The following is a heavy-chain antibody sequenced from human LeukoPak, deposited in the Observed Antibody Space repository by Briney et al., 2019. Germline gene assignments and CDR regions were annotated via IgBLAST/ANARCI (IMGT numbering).Heavy chain of an antibody. Sequence: GGSLRLSCAASGFTFDDYAMHWVRQAPGKGLEWVSGISWNSGSIGYADSVKGRFTISRDNAKNSLYLQMNSLRAEDTAVYYCARAGVAAAGTGHTTGWGQGTLVTVSS. CDR2: ISWNSGSI. D-gene: IGHD6-13*01. CDR3: ARAGVAAAGTGHTTG. J-gene: IGHJ4*02. CDR1: GFTFDDYA. V-gene: IGHV3-9*01.